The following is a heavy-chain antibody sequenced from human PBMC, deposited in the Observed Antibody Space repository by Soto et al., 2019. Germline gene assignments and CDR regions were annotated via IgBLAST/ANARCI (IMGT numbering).Heavy chain of an antibody. CDR1: GFTFSSYS. D-gene: IGHD4-17*01. J-gene: IGHJ4*02. Sequence: EVQLVESGGGLVQPGGSLRLSCAASGFTFSSYSMNWVRQAPGKGREWVSYISSSSSTIYYANSVKGRFTISRDNAKNSLYLQMNSLRAEDTAVYYCARDREAYYGDHDYWGQGTLVTVSS. CDR2: ISSSSSTI. CDR3: ARDREAYYGDHDY. V-gene: IGHV3-48*01.